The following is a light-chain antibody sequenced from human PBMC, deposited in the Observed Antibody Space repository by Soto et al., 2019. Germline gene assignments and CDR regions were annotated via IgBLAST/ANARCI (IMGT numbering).Light chain of an antibody. V-gene: IGKV4-1*01. CDR3: QQYYIIPYT. J-gene: IGKJ2*01. Sequence: DIVTTQSPDSLAVSLGERATINCKSSQSVLHTSNNKNYLAWYQQKPGQTPKLLIYWASTRESGVPDRFSGSGSETDFTLTIDSLQAEDVAVYFCQQYYIIPYTFGRGTKLEIK. CDR2: WAS. CDR1: QSVLHTSNNKNY.